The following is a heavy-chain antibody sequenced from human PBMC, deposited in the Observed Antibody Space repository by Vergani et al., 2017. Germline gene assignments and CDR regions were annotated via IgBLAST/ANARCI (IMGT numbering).Heavy chain of an antibody. V-gene: IGHV4-34*01. J-gene: IGHJ6*03. CDR2: IYHSGST. CDR1: GGSFSGYY. CDR3: ASSNCSSTSCRYYYYYYMDV. Sequence: QVQLQQWGAGLLKPSETLSLTCAVYGGSFSGYYWSWIRQPPGKGLEWIGSIYHSGSTYYNPSLKSRVTISVDTSKNQFSLKLSSVTAADTAVYYCASSNCSSTSCRYYYYYYMDVWGKGTTVTVSS. D-gene: IGHD2-2*01.